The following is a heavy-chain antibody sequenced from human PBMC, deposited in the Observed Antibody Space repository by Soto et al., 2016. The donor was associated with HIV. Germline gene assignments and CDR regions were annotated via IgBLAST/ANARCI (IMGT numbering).Heavy chain of an antibody. J-gene: IGHJ4*02. CDR2: IKSDGSST. V-gene: IGHV3-74*01. CDR1: GFTFSNYW. D-gene: IGHD3-9*01. Sequence: EVQLVESGGGIVQPGGSLRLSCAASGFTFSNYWMHWVRQAPGKGLVWVSRIKSDGSSTSYADSVKGRFTISRDNAKNTLYLRMNSLRAEDTAVYYCAREGRYFDYLSHRPLDYWGQGTLVTVSS. CDR3: AREGRYFDYLSHRPLDY.